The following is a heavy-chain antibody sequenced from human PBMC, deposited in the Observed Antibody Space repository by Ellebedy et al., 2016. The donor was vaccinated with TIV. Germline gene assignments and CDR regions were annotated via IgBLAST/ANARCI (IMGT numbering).Heavy chain of an antibody. CDR2: INQDGSET. V-gene: IGHV3-7*03. CDR3: ARSQGRPGIIRY. J-gene: IGHJ4*02. D-gene: IGHD2/OR15-2a*01. Sequence: PGGSLRLSCEASGFAFSSYWMTWVRRAPGKGLDWVANINQDGSETYYVDSVKGRFTISRDNAKNSLDLQMSSLRAEDTAMYYCARSQGRPGIIRYWGQGSQVTVSS. CDR1: GFAFSSYW.